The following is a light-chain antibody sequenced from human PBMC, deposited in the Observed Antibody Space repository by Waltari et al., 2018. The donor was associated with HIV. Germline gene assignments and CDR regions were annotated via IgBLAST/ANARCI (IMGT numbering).Light chain of an antibody. CDR2: GAS. V-gene: IGKV3-15*01. CDR3: QQYNNWPLT. Sequence: EIVMTQSPATLSVSPVERATLSCRASQSVSSNLVWYQQKPGQAPRLLIYGASTRATGIPARFSGSGSGTEFTLTISSLQSEDFAVYYCQQYNNWPLTFGGGTKVEIK. CDR1: QSVSSN. J-gene: IGKJ4*01.